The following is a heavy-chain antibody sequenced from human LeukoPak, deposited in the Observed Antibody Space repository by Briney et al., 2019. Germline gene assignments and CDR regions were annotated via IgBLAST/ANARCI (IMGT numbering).Heavy chain of an antibody. CDR2: ISGSGGST. Sequence: GGSLRLSCAASGFTFSNSAMTWVRQTPGKGLEWVSAISGSGGSTYYADSVKGRFTISRDNSKNTLYLQMNSLRAEDTAVYYCARDDVRCSGGSCYSGYYYYMDVWGKGTTVTVSS. CDR3: ARDDVRCSGGSCYSGYYYYMDV. J-gene: IGHJ6*03. D-gene: IGHD2-15*01. V-gene: IGHV3-23*01. CDR1: GFTFSNSA.